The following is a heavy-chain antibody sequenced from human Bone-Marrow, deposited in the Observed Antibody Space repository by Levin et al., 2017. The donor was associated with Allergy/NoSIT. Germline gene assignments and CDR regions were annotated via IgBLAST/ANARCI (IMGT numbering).Heavy chain of an antibody. V-gene: IGHV3-7*01. D-gene: IGHD5-24*01. Sequence: GGSLRLSCAASGFTFSNSWMSWVRQAPGKGLEWVANIKEDGSEKYYVDSVKGRFTISRDNAKNSLFVQMNSLRVEDTAVYSCARGEFRRATIGARWFDPWGQGTLVTVSS. CDR2: IKEDGSEK. J-gene: IGHJ5*02. CDR3: ARGEFRRATIGARWFDP. CDR1: GFTFSNSW.